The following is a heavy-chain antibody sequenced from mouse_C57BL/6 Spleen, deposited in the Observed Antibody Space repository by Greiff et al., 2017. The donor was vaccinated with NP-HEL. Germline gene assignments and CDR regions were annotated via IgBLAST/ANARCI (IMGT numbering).Heavy chain of an antibody. CDR1: GYSITSGYD. CDR2: ISYSGST. J-gene: IGHJ3*01. D-gene: IGHD2-5*01. Sequence: DVQLQESGPGMVKPSQSLSLTCTVTGYSITSGYDWHWIRHFPGNKLEWMGYISYSGSTNYNPSLKSRISITHDKSKNHFFLKLNSVTTEDTATYYCAGGGSKYGWFAYWGQGTLVTVSA. V-gene: IGHV3-1*01. CDR3: AGGGSKYGWFAY.